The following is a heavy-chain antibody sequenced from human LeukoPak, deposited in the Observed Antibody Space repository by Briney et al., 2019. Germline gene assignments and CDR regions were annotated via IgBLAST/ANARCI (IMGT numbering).Heavy chain of an antibody. CDR2: ISGSGGST. V-gene: IGHV3-23*01. J-gene: IGHJ6*02. Sequence: GGSLRLSCAASGFTFSSYAMSWVRQAPGKGLEWVSAISGSGGSTYYADSVKGRFTISRDNSKNTLYLQMNSLRAEDTAVYYCAKDSPPDYYGSGTSQYYYYYYGMDVWGQGTTVTVSS. CDR1: GFTFSSYA. D-gene: IGHD3-10*01. CDR3: AKDSPPDYYGSGTSQYYYYYYGMDV.